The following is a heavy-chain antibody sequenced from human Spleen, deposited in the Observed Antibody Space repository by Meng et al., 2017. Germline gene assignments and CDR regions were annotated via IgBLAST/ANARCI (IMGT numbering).Heavy chain of an antibody. CDR1: GYTFPDYY. V-gene: IGHV1-2*06. CDR2: IDPKTGDT. Sequence: QVQLVQSGAEVKKPGASVKVSCKASGYTFPDYYIHWVRRAPGQGLEWMGRIDPKTGDTHYALKFQGRVTMTGDTSISTAYMELSGLRSDDTAMYYCARDEDISAAGKLFGDYWGHGTLVTVSS. D-gene: IGHD6-13*01. CDR3: ARDEDISAAGKLFGDY. J-gene: IGHJ4*01.